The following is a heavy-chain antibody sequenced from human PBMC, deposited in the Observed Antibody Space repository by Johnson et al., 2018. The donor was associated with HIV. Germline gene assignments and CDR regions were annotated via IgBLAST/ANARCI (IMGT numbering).Heavy chain of an antibody. CDR2: INWNGGRT. Sequence: VQLVESGGGVVRPGGSLRLSCAASGFIFDDYGMSWVRQAPGKGLEWVSGINWNGGRTGYADSVKGRFTISRDNAKNSLYLQMNSLRAEDRALYYCARGACSGGCFDMWGQGTMVTVSS. D-gene: IGHD2-15*01. V-gene: IGHV3-20*04. CDR3: ARGACSGGCFDM. CDR1: GFIFDDYG. J-gene: IGHJ3*02.